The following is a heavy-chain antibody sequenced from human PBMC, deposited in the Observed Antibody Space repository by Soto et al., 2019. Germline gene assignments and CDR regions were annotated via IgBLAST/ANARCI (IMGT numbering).Heavy chain of an antibody. V-gene: IGHV3-30*18. J-gene: IGHJ6*02. CDR2: ISYDGSNK. CDR3: AKAGLSVTPPYYYYYGMDV. CDR1: GFTFSSYG. D-gene: IGHD4-17*01. Sequence: GGSLRLSCAASGFTFSSYGMHWVRQAPGKGLEWVAVISYDGSNKYYADSVKGRFTISRDNSKNTLYLQMNSLRAEDTAVYYCAKAGLSVTPPYYYYYGMDVWGQGTTVTVSS.